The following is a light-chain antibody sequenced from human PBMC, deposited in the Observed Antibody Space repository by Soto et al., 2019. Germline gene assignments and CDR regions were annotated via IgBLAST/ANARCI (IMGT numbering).Light chain of an antibody. CDR1: QSISSY. V-gene: IGKV1-39*01. Sequence: DIQMTQSPSSLSASVGDRVTIPCRASQSISSYLNWYQQKPGKAPKLLIYATSSLQSGVPSRFSGSGSVTDFTLTISSLQPEDFATYYCQQSYSAPFTFGPGTKVDFK. CDR3: QQSYSAPFT. CDR2: ATS. J-gene: IGKJ3*01.